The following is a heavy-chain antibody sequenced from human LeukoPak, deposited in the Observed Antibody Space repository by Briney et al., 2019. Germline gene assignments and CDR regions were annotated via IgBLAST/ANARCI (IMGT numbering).Heavy chain of an antibody. CDR2: IYTSGST. Sequence: SETLSLTCTVSGGSISSYYWSWIRQPAGKGLEWIGRIYTSGSTNYNPSLKSRVTMSVDTSKNQFSLKVKSVTAADTGVYYCARDNYGSGLPDFDYWGQGTLVTVSS. V-gene: IGHV4-4*07. CDR1: GGSISSYY. D-gene: IGHD3-10*01. CDR3: ARDNYGSGLPDFDY. J-gene: IGHJ4*02.